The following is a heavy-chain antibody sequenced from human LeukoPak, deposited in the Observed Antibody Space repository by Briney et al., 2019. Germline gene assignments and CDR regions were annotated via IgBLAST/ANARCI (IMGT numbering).Heavy chain of an antibody. J-gene: IGHJ4*02. CDR3: ARDPGYGLDY. CDR2: IYHSGST. CDR1: GGSISSSNW. D-gene: IGHD5-12*01. Sequence: SETLSLTCAVSGGSISSSNWWCWVRQPPGKGLEWIGEIYHSGSTNYNPSLKSQVTISVDKSKNQFSLKLSSVTAADTAVYYCARDPGYGLDYWGQGTLVTVSS. V-gene: IGHV4-4*02.